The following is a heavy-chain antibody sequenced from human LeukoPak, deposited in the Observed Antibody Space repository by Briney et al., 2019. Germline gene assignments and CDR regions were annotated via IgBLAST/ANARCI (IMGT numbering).Heavy chain of an antibody. Sequence: ASVKVFCKASGYTFTGYYMHWVRQAPGQGLEWMGWINPNSGGTNYAQKFQGRVTMTRDTSISTAYMELSRLRSDDTAVYYCARMLDYYDSSGPGPAEYFQHWGQGTLVTVSS. CDR3: ARMLDYYDSSGPGPAEYFQH. CDR2: INPNSGGT. D-gene: IGHD3-22*01. J-gene: IGHJ1*01. CDR1: GYTFTGYY. V-gene: IGHV1-2*02.